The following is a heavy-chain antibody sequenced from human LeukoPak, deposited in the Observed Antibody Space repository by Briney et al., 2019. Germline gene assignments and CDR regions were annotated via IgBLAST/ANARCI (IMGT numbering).Heavy chain of an antibody. Sequence: GGSLRLSCAASGFTVSSNCMSWVRQAPGKGLEWVSVIYCGGSTYYAASAKGRLTIFRNNSKNKPQYQLISLRTEDPAGVYSGGSTYYADSVKGRFTISRVNSKNTLYLQMNSLRAEDTAVYYCARTAAAAGYYYYYGIDVWGKGTTVTVSS. V-gene: IGHV3-53*01. J-gene: IGHJ6*04. D-gene: IGHD2-15*01. CDR2: IYCGGST. CDR3: GGSTYYADSVKGRFTISRVNSKNTLYLQMNSLRAEDTAVYYCARTAAAAGYYYYYGIDV. CDR1: GFTVSSNC.